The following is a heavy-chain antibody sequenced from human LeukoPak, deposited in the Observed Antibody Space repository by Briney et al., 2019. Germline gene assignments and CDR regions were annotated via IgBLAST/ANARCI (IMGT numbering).Heavy chain of an antibody. V-gene: IGHV3-33*01. D-gene: IGHD6-19*01. Sequence: GRSLRLSCAAPGFTFNSYGMHWVRQAPGKGLEWVADIWYDGSNKYYADSVKGRFTISRDNSKNTLYLQMNSLRGEDTAVYFCAREGLAVAGMGDWFESWGQGTLVTVSS. CDR2: IWYDGSNK. CDR1: GFTFNSYG. J-gene: IGHJ5*01. CDR3: AREGLAVAGMGDWFES.